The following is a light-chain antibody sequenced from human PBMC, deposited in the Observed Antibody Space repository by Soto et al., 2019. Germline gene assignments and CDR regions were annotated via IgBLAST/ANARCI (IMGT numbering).Light chain of an antibody. Sequence: QSALTQPRSVSGSPGQSVTISCTGTSSDVGGYNYVSWYQQHPGKAPKLMIDDVSKRPSGVPDRFSGSKSGNTASLTISGLKAEDEADYYCCSNAGSYTLVFGGGTKVTVL. CDR2: DVS. CDR1: SSDVGGYNY. CDR3: CSNAGSYTLV. V-gene: IGLV2-11*01. J-gene: IGLJ2*01.